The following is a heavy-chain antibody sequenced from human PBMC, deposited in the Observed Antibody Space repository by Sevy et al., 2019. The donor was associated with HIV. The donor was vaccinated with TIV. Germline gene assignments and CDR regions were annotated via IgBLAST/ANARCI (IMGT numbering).Heavy chain of an antibody. V-gene: IGHV3-7*01. D-gene: IGHD3-3*01. Sequence: GGSLRLSCAASGFTFSNNWMSWVHQAPGKGLEWVANIKQDGSEKYYVDSVKGRFTISRDNGKKSMYLQMNSLRVEDTAVYYCASGTYYDFWSPLSPFDYWGQGTLVTVSS. J-gene: IGHJ4*02. CDR1: GFTFSNNW. CDR3: ASGTYYDFWSPLSPFDY. CDR2: IKQDGSEK.